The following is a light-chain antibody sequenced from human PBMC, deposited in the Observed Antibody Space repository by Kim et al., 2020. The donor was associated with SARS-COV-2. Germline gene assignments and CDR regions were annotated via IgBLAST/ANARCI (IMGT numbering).Light chain of an antibody. J-gene: IGKJ4*01. CDR3: QQYNSYLLT. CDR2: KAS. CDR1: QSISSW. Sequence: DIQMTQSPSTLSASVGDRVTITCRASQSISSWLAWYQQKPGKAPKLLIYKASSLESEVPSRFSGSGSGTEFTLTISSLQPDDFATYYCQQYNSYLLTFGGGTKLEI. V-gene: IGKV1-5*03.